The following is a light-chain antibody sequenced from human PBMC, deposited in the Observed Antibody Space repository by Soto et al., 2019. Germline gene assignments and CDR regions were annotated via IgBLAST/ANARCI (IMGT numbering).Light chain of an antibody. Sequence: DIQITQSPSSLPASVGDRVTLTCRASQSISSYLNWYQQKPGKAPKLLIYAASSLQSGVPSRFSGSGSGTEFTLTISSLQSEDIAVYYCHQYYTWPRTFGQGTKVDI. V-gene: IGKV1-39*01. CDR1: QSISSY. CDR2: AAS. J-gene: IGKJ1*01. CDR3: HQYYTWPRT.